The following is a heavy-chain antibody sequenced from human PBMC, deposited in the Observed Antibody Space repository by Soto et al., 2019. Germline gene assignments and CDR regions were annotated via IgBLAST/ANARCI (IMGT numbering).Heavy chain of an antibody. Sequence: QVQLVQSGAEVKKPGASVKVSCKASGYTFTSYGISWVRQAPGQGLEWMGWISGYNGNTNYAQKLQGRATMTTDTSTSTAYMELRSLGSDDTAVYYCARDRLQYFSTSLDYWGQGTLVTVSS. CDR3: ARDRLQYFSTSLDY. CDR1: GYTFTSYG. CDR2: ISGYNGNT. V-gene: IGHV1-18*01. D-gene: IGHD4-4*01. J-gene: IGHJ4*02.